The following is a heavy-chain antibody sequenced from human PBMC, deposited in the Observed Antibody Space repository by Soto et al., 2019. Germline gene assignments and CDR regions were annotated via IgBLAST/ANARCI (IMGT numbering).Heavy chain of an antibody. D-gene: IGHD3-3*01. CDR3: TTRFLEWFPKYYFDY. CDR1: GHTFQNYA. J-gene: IGHJ4*02. V-gene: IGHV3-49*04. Sequence: PGGSLRLSCVASGHTFQNYAMTWVRQAPGKGLEWVGFIRSKAYGGTTEYAASVKGRFTISRDDSKSIAYLQMNSLKTEDTAVYYCTTRFLEWFPKYYFDYWGQGTLVTVSS. CDR2: IRSKAYGGTT.